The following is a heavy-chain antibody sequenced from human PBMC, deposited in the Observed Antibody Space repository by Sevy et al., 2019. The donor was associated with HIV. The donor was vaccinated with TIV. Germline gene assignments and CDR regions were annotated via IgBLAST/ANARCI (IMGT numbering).Heavy chain of an antibody. Sequence: GGSLRLSWNASGITFSTSVMNWVRQSPDRGLEWVSSISGDTYYTYYADSMRGRFIVSRDNAKNSLFLEMNSLTVEDTAVYYCTRASLLGYCSTTSCYYAFDIWGPGTVVTVSS. CDR2: ISGDTYYT. CDR3: TRASLLGYCSTTSCYYAFDI. D-gene: IGHD2-2*01. CDR1: GITFSTSV. V-gene: IGHV3-21*01. J-gene: IGHJ3*02.